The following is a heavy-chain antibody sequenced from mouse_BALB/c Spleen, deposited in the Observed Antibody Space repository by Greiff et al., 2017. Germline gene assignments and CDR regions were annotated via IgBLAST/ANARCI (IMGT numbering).Heavy chain of an antibody. V-gene: IGHV5-6-3*01. CDR2: INSSGGST. J-gene: IGHJ3*01. Sequence: EVQGVESGGGLVQPGGSLKLSCAASGFTFSSYGMSWVRQTPDKRLELVATINSSGGSTYYPDSVKGRFTISRDNAKSTLYLQMSSLKSEDTAMYYCARDRGYCNYGWFAYWGQGTLVTVSA. D-gene: IGHD2-4*01. CDR1: GFTFSSYG. CDR3: ARDRGYCNYGWFAY.